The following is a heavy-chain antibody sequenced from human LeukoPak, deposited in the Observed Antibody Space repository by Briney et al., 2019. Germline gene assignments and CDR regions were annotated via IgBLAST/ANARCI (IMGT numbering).Heavy chain of an antibody. V-gene: IGHV1-69*13. CDR1: GGTFSICA. D-gene: IGHD4-17*01. J-gene: IGHJ4*02. Sequence: SVKVSFTASGGTFSICAISWVRQAPGQGLEWMGGIIPIFGTANYAQKFQGRVTITADESTSTAYMELSSLRSEDTAVYYCARDKGYGDYGGNYWGQGTLVTVSS. CDR3: ARDKGYGDYGGNY. CDR2: IIPIFGTA.